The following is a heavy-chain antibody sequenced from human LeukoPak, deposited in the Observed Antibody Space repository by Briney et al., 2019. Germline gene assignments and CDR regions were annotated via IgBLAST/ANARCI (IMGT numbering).Heavy chain of an antibody. CDR2: ISGSGGST. Sequence: GGSLRLSCAASGFTFSSYAMSWVRQAPGKGLEWVSAISGSGGSTYYADSVKGRFTISRDNSKNTLYLQMNSLRVEDTAVYYCAKDHFGAGDAFDIWGQGTMVTVSS. CDR1: GFTFSSYA. J-gene: IGHJ3*02. V-gene: IGHV3-23*01. D-gene: IGHD1-26*01. CDR3: AKDHFGAGDAFDI.